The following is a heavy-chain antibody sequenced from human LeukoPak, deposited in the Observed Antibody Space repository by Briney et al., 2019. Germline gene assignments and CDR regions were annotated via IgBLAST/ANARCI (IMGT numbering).Heavy chain of an antibody. J-gene: IGHJ1*01. Sequence: SETLSLTCAVYGGSFSGYYWSWIRQPPGKGLEWIGYISYSGSTNYNPSLKSRVTISVDTSKNQFSLKLSSVTAADTAVYYCASHRGSGPTLFQHWGQGTLVTVSS. V-gene: IGHV4-59*08. CDR1: GGSFSGYY. CDR2: ISYSGST. D-gene: IGHD6-19*01. CDR3: ASHRGSGPTLFQH.